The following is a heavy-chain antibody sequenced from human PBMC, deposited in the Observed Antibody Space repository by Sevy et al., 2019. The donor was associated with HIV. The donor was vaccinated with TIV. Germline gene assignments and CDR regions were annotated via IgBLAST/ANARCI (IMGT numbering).Heavy chain of an antibody. CDR1: GFTFSSYS. J-gene: IGHJ4*02. D-gene: IGHD2-15*01. V-gene: IGHV3-48*02. CDR2: ISSSSRTI. CDR3: ASRGYCNGGSCYSGPNDY. Sequence: GGSLRLSCAASGFTFSSYSMNWVRQAPGKGLEWVSYISSSSRTIYYADSVKGRFTISRDNAKNSLYLQMNSPRDEDTAVYYCASRGYCNGGSCYSGPNDYWGQGTLVTVSS.